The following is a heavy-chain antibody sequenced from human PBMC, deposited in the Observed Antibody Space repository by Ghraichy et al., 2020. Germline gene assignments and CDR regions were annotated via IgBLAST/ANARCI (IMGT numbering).Heavy chain of an antibody. D-gene: IGHD3/OR15-3a*01. CDR2: VSHTGGDQ. Sequence: ETLSLTCAVSGFTFSCCAMSWVRHSPAKGLEWVAGVSHTGGDQHYADSVRGRFAISRDNSKNTLSLQMNNLRAEDTAVYYCAKDLHYWTAMDVWGQGTTVTV. V-gene: IGHV3-23*01. J-gene: IGHJ6*02. CDR3: AKDLHYWTAMDV. CDR1: GFTFSCCA.